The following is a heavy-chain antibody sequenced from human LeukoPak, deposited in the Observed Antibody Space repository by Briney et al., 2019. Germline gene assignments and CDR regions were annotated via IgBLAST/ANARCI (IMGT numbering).Heavy chain of an antibody. J-gene: IGHJ3*02. D-gene: IGHD3-10*01. Sequence: GGSLRLSCAASGFTVSSNYISWVRQAPGKGLEWVSVIYSGGSTYYADSVKGRFTLSRDNSKNTLYLQMNSLRVEDTAVYYCAKDRGRWAFDIWGQGTMVTVSS. V-gene: IGHV3-66*01. CDR1: GFTVSSNY. CDR3: AKDRGRWAFDI. CDR2: IYSGGST.